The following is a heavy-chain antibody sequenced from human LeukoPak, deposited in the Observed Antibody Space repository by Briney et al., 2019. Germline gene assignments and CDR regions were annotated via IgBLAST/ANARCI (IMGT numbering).Heavy chain of an antibody. CDR3: ARPNYYDSSGYYYYYYGMDV. CDR1: GFTFSSYA. V-gene: IGHV3-30-3*01. J-gene: IGHJ6*02. Sequence: GRSLRLSCAASGFTFSSYAMHWVRQAPGKGLEWVAVISYDGSNKYYADSVKGRFTISRDNSKNTLYLQMNSLRAEDTAVYYCARPNYYDSSGYYYYYYGMDVWGQGTTVTVSS. D-gene: IGHD3-22*01. CDR2: ISYDGSNK.